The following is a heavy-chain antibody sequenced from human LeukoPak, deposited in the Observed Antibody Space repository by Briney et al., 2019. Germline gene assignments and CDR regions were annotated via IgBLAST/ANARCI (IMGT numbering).Heavy chain of an antibody. CDR2: INTNTGGT. CDR3: AREGKRDGAANREPFEY. CDR1: GYTFTVYN. D-gene: IGHD2-15*01. J-gene: IGHJ4*02. Sequence: ASVTVSCKGSGYTFTVYNMHWVRHGPRQGLEWVGWINTNTGGTNYAQPFQGRVTMTRDTSISTAYMELSSLRSDDTAVYYCAREGKRDGAANREPFEYWGQGTLVTVSS. V-gene: IGHV1-2*02.